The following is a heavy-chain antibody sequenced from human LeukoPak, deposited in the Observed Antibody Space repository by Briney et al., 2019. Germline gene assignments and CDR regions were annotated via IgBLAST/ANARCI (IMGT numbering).Heavy chain of an antibody. CDR1: GFPFSDFS. J-gene: IGHJ4*02. V-gene: IGHV3-23*01. CDR2: TNSGGATT. D-gene: IGHD3-10*02. CDR3: AKQSYARSLGE. Sequence: GGSLRLSCATSGFPFSDFSMTWVRQAPGKGLEWISTTNSGGATTYYAESVKGRFTISRDNFKNALYLQMSSLRVEDTAIYYCAKQSYARSLGEGGPGTLVTVSS.